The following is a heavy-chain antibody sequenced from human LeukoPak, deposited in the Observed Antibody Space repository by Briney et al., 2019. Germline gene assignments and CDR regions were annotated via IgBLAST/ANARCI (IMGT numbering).Heavy chain of an antibody. Sequence: PSETLSLTCTVSGGSISSYYWSWIRQPAGKGLEWIGRIYTSGSTNYNPSLKSRVTMSVDTSKNQFSLKLSPVTAADTAVYYCARDRPNYYDSSGYLNWFDPWGQGTLVTVSS. CDR1: GGSISSYY. CDR3: ARDRPNYYDSSGYLNWFDP. CDR2: IYTSGST. J-gene: IGHJ5*02. V-gene: IGHV4-4*07. D-gene: IGHD3-22*01.